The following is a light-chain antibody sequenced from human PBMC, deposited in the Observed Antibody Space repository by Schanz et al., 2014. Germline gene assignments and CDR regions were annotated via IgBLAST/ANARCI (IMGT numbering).Light chain of an antibody. Sequence: EIVLTQSPGTLSLSPGERATLSCRASQSVSSTYLAWYQQKPGQAPRLLIFGASIRATGVPARFSGSGSGTEFTLTISRLEPEDFAVYYCQQYGSSSTWTFGQGTRLEIK. V-gene: IGKV3-20*01. CDR3: QQYGSSSTWT. CDR2: GAS. CDR1: QSVSSTY. J-gene: IGKJ5*01.